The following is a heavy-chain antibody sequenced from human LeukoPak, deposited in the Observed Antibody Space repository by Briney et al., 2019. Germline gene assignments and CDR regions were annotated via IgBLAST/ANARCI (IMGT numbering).Heavy chain of an antibody. D-gene: IGHD3-10*01. CDR2: IYHSGST. V-gene: IGHV4-38-2*02. CDR1: GVSISSYY. CDR3: ARDRVGGYYYYMDV. Sequence: SETLSLTCTLSGVSISSYYWNWIRQPPGKGLEWIGSIYHSGSTYYNPSLKSRVTISVDTSKNQFSLKLSSVTAADTAVYYCARDRVGGYYYYMDVWGKGTTVTVSS. J-gene: IGHJ6*03.